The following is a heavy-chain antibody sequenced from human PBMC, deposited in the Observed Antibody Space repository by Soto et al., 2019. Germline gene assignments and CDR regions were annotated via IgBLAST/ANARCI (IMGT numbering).Heavy chain of an antibody. CDR2: INHTGST. D-gene: IGHD3-22*01. CDR1: GGSFSGYS. J-gene: IGHJ3*02. Sequence: SETLSLTCAVYGGSFSGYSWTWIRQPPGTGLEWIGEINHTGSTNYNPSLKSRVTISVDTSKNQFSLKLTSVTAADTAVYYCARDRGYYDSSGYRYDAFDIWGQGTMVTVSS. CDR3: ARDRGYYDSSGYRYDAFDI. V-gene: IGHV4-34*01.